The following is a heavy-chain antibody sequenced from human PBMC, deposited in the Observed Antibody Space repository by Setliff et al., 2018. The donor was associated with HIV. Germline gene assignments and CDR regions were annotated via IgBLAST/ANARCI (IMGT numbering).Heavy chain of an antibody. CDR1: GFSFRSYA. J-gene: IGHJ6*03. CDR3: AKSFNSGPTNWNIDV. D-gene: IGHD1-20*01. V-gene: IGHV3-23*01. CDR2: ISGSGDIT. Sequence: PGESLKISCAASGFSFRSYAVSWVRQAPGKGLEWVSVISGSGDITYYRESVKGRFTVSRDNSNNTVYLQMNSLRAEDTAVYFCAKSFNSGPTNWNIDVWGTGTTVTVSS.